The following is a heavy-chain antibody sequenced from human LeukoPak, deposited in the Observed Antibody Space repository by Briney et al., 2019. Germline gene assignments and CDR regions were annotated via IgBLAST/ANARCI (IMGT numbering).Heavy chain of an antibody. V-gene: IGHV4-39*01. J-gene: IGHJ1*01. CDR3: ARQILSSWYRSEYFQH. CDR1: GGSISSSSYY. D-gene: IGHD6-13*01. Sequence: SETLSVTRTVSGGSISSSSYYWGWIRQPPGKGLEWIGSIYYSGSTYYNPSLKSRVTISVDTSKNQFSLKLSSVTAADTAVYYCARQILSSWYRSEYFQHWGQGTLATVSS. CDR2: IYYSGST.